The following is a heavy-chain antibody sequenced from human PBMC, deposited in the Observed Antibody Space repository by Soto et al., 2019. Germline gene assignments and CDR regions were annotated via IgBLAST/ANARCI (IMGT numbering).Heavy chain of an antibody. CDR3: AKEKVGATTDVYYYYGMDV. CDR1: GFTFSSYA. CDR2: ISGSGGST. J-gene: IGHJ6*02. D-gene: IGHD1-26*01. Sequence: PGGSLRLSCAASGFTFSSYAMSWVRQAPGKGLEWVSAISGSGGSTYYADSVKGRFTISRDNPKNTLYLQMNSLRAEDTAVYYCAKEKVGATTDVYYYYGMDVWGQGTTVTVSS. V-gene: IGHV3-23*01.